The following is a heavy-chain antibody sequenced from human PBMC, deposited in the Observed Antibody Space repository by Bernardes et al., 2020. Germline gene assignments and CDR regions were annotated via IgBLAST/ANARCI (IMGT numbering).Heavy chain of an antibody. D-gene: IGHD6-19*01. V-gene: IGHV1-8*01. CDR2: MHPNSGNT. Sequence: ASVKVSCKASGYTFANYEIIWVRQATGQGLEWMGWMHPNSGNTGYAQRFQDRVSMTRNTAITTAYLELNSLRSEDTAVYYCARQWLENFDYWGQGTVVTVSS. J-gene: IGHJ4*02. CDR1: GYTFANYE. CDR3: ARQWLENFDY.